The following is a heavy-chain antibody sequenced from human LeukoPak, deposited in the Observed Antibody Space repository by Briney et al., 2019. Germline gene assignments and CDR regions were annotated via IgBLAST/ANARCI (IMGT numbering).Heavy chain of an antibody. CDR3: ARDARQSPPFSFDY. CDR1: GGSISSGDYY. CDR2: IYYSGST. V-gene: IGHV4-30-4*01. Sequence: PSETLSLTCTVSGGSISSGDYYWSWIRQPPGKGLEWIGYIYYSGSTYYNPSLKSRVTISVDTSKNQFSLKLSSVTAADTAVYYCARDARQSPPFSFDYWGQGTLVTVSS. J-gene: IGHJ4*02.